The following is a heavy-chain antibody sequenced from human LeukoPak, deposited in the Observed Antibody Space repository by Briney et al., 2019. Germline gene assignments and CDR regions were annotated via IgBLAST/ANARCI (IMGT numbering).Heavy chain of an antibody. V-gene: IGHV4-30-4*01. CDR1: GGSISSGDYY. Sequence: SETLSLTCTVSGGSISSGDYYWSWIRQPPGKGLEWIGYTYYSGSTYYNPSLKSRVTISVDTSKNQFSLKLSSVTAADTAVYYCARLDSSGYSPIFDYWGQGTLVTVSS. D-gene: IGHD3-22*01. CDR2: TYYSGST. J-gene: IGHJ4*02. CDR3: ARLDSSGYSPIFDY.